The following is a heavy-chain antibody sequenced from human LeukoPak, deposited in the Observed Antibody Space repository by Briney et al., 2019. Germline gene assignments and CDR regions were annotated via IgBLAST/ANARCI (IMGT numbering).Heavy chain of an antibody. D-gene: IGHD5-12*01. V-gene: IGHV3-9*01. CDR2: ISWNNGNT. J-gene: IGHJ4*02. Sequence: GGSLRLSCAASGFTFDDYAMDWVRQAPGKGLEWVSGISWNNGNTGYADSVKGRFSISRGNSKNSLYLQMNSLRDEDTAFYYCAKGMGYDYTTYYFDFWGQGTLVTVSS. CDR1: GFTFDDYA. CDR3: AKGMGYDYTTYYFDF.